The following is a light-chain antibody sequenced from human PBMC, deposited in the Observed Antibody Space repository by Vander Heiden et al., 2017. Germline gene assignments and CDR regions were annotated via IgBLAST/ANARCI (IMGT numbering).Light chain of an antibody. V-gene: IGKV2-28*01. Sequence: DIVMTQSPLSLPVPPGEPASISCRSSQSLLHSNGYNYWDWYLQKPGQSPQLLIYLGSNRASGVPDRFSGSGAGTDFTLKISRVEAEDVGVYYCMQALQTPYTFGQGTKLEIK. CDR1: QSLLHSNGYNY. CDR3: MQALQTPYT. J-gene: IGKJ2*01. CDR2: LGS.